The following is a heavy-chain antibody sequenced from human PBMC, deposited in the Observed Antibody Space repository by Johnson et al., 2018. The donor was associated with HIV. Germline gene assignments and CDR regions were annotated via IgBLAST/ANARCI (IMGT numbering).Heavy chain of an antibody. Sequence: QVQLVESGGGVVQPGRSLRLSCAASGFTFSSYAMHWVRQAPGKGLEWVAVISYDGSNKYYADSVKGRFTISRDNSKNTLYLQMNSLRAEDTAVYYCARDRFYCSGGSCYHSGAFDIWGQGTMVTVSS. CDR2: ISYDGSNK. J-gene: IGHJ3*02. D-gene: IGHD2-15*01. V-gene: IGHV3-30-3*01. CDR3: ARDRFYCSGGSCYHSGAFDI. CDR1: GFTFSSYA.